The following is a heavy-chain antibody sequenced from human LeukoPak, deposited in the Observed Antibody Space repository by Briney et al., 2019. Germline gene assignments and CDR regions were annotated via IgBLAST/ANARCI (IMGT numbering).Heavy chain of an antibody. J-gene: IGHJ3*02. CDR3: ARDPREDSYAFDI. V-gene: IGHV3-33*01. CDR1: GFTFSSYG. Sequence: GRSLRLSCAASGFTFSSYGMHWVRQAPGKGLEWVAVIWYDGSNKYYADSVKGRFTFSRDNSKNTLYLQMNSLRAEDTAVYYCARDPREDSYAFDIWGQGTMVTVSS. CDR2: IWYDGSNK. D-gene: IGHD2-15*01.